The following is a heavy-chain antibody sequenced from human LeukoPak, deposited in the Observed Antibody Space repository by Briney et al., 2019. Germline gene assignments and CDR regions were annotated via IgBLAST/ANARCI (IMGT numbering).Heavy chain of an antibody. CDR1: GLTFSDYY. CDR2: ISPSGSSI. CDR3: ASTGDSSGWYYDY. D-gene: IGHD6-19*01. J-gene: IGHJ4*02. V-gene: IGHV3-11*01. Sequence: PGGSLRLSCAVSGLTFSDYYMSWTRQAPGKGPELVSYISPSGSSIFYVDSVKGRFTISRDNAKNSLYLQMNSLRAEDTAVYYCASTGDSSGWYYDYWGQGTLVTVSS.